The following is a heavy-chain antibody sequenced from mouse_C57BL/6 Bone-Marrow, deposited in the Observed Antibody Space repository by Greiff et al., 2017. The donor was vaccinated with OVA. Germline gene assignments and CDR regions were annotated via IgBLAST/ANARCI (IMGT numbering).Heavy chain of an antibody. Sequence: VQRVESGAELVRPGTSVKMSCKASGYTFTNYWIGWAKQRPGHGLEWIGDIYPGGGYTNYNEKFKGKATLTADKSSSTAYMQFSSLTSEDSAIYYCARSKNPYYFDYWGQGTTLTVSS. J-gene: IGHJ2*01. D-gene: IGHD1-3*01. CDR2: IYPGGGYT. V-gene: IGHV1-63*01. CDR3: ARSKNPYYFDY. CDR1: GYTFTNYW.